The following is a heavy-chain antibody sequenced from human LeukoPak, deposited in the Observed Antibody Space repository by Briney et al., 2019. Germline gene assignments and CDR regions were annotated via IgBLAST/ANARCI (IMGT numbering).Heavy chain of an antibody. CDR1: GFTVSSTY. J-gene: IGHJ5*02. V-gene: IGHV3-74*01. CDR2: IRSDGTST. Sequence: PGGSLRLSCAASGFTVSSTYMSWVRQTPGKGLVWVSRIRSDGTSTTYADSVKGRFTVSRDNAKNTLYLQMNSLRAEDTAVYYCTRSDWFDPWGQGTLVTVAS. CDR3: TRSDWFDP. D-gene: IGHD3-3*01.